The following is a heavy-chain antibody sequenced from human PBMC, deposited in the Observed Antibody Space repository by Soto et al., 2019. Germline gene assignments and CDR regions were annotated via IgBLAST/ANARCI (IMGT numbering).Heavy chain of an antibody. J-gene: IGHJ4*01. CDR3: ASVGALRGY. V-gene: IGHV1-69*06. CDR1: GGTFSSYA. Sequence: QVQLVQSGAEVKKPGSSVKVSCKASGGTFSSYAISWLRQAPGQGLEWMGGIIPIFGTANYAQKFQGRVRITADKTTRPAFMELSSLISEATSVYDGASVGALRGYWGHITLVTVSS. D-gene: IGHD3-10*01. CDR2: IIPIFGTA.